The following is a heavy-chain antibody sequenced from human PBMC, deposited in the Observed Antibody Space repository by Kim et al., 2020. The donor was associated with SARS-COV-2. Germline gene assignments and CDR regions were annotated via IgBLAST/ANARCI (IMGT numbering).Heavy chain of an antibody. CDR3: ARGQQLVQFDY. CDR2: YT. Sequence: YTTYSPSFQGNVTISADKSISTAFLQWSSLKASDTAIYFCARGQQLVQFDYWGQGTLVTVSS. V-gene: IGHV5-10-1*01. D-gene: IGHD6-13*01. J-gene: IGHJ4*02.